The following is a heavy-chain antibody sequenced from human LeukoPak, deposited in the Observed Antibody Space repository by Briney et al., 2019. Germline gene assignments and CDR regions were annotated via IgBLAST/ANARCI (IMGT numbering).Heavy chain of an antibody. V-gene: IGHV5-51*01. CDR1: GYSFTSYW. CDR3: ARHFVTPDFWSGYVDY. CDR2: IYPGDSDT. Sequence: GESLKISCKGSGYSFTSYWIGWVRQMPGKGLEWMGNIYPGDSDTRYSPSFQGQVTISADKSISTAYLQWSSLKASDTAMYYCARHFVTPDFWSGYVDYWGQGTLVTVSS. D-gene: IGHD3-3*01. J-gene: IGHJ4*02.